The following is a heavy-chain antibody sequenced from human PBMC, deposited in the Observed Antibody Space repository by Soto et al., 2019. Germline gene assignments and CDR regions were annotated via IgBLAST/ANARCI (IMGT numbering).Heavy chain of an antibody. CDR2: ISYDGSNK. Sequence: GGSLRLSCAASGFTFSSYGMHWVRQAPGKGLEWVAVISYDGSNKYYADSVRGRFTISRDNSKNTLYLQMNNLRAEDTAVYYCAYHCSSTNCYYDFWGQGTLVTV. J-gene: IGHJ4*02. CDR1: GFTFSSYG. D-gene: IGHD2-2*01. V-gene: IGHV3-30*03. CDR3: AYHCSSTNCYYDF.